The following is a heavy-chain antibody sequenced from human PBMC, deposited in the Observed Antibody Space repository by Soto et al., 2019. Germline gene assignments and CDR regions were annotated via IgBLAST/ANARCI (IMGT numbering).Heavy chain of an antibody. D-gene: IGHD3-10*01. CDR3: ARVRVGWYFDF. CDR1: GFTFSSYS. CDR2: ITTNSATI. V-gene: IGHV3-48*01. J-gene: IGHJ2*01. Sequence: EVQLVESGGGLVQPGGSLRLSCAASGFTFSSYSLNWVRQAPGMGLEWVSHITTNSATIYYADSVRGRFTISRDNAKNSLYLQMDSLRVEDTAIYYCARVRVGWYFDFWGRGSLVTVSS.